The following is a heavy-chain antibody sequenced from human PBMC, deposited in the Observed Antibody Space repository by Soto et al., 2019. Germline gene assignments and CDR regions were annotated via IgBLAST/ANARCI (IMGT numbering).Heavy chain of an antibody. V-gene: IGHV4-4*02. CDR2: IHHSGST. J-gene: IGHJ6*02. CDR1: GDSVSSNSW. Sequence: QVQLQESGPRLVKPSGTLSLTCTVSGDSVSSNSWWSWVRQPPGKGLEWIGEIHHSGSTNYNSSLTSRVSISRDKSKNQCALNVYAGTAADAAVFYCARAPRGYGMDVWGQGTTVSVSS. CDR3: ARAPRGYGMDV.